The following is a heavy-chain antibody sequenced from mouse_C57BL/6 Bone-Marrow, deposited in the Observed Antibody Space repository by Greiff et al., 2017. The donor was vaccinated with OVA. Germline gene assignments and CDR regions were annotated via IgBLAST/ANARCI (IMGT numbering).Heavy chain of an antibody. CDR2: ISSGGSYT. CDR3: ARRRLVKLRLGAWFAY. V-gene: IGHV5-6*02. CDR1: GFTFSSYG. J-gene: IGHJ3*01. D-gene: IGHD3-2*02. Sequence: EVMLVESGGDLVKPGGSLKLSCAASGFTFSSYGMSWVRQTPDKRLEWVATISSGGSYTYYPDSVKGRFTISRDNAKNTLYLQMSSLMSEDTAMYYCARRRLVKLRLGAWFAYWGQGTLVTVSA.